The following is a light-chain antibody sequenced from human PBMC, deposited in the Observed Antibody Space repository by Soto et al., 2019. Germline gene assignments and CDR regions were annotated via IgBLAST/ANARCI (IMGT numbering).Light chain of an antibody. CDR3: CSYAGSSTWV. J-gene: IGLJ3*02. CDR1: SSDVGSYNL. Sequence: QSALTQPASVSGSHGQSITISCTGTSSDVGSYNLVSWYQQHPGTAPKLMIYEGSKRASGVSNRFSGSTSGITASLTISGLQAEDEADYYCCSYAGSSTWVFGGGTKLTVL. CDR2: EGS. V-gene: IGLV2-23*01.